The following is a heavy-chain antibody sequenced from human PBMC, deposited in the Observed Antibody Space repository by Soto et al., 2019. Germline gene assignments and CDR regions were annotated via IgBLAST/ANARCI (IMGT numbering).Heavy chain of an antibody. V-gene: IGHV3-48*03. CDR1: GFTFSNYE. Sequence: EVQLVESGGGLVQPGGSLRLSCSVSGFTFSNYEMNWVRQAPGKGLEWISYINGNSRTMTYADSVKGRFTISRDNARNSLYLQMHSLRAEDTAVYFCARDPQRGAYSGHSDYCMDVWGQGTTVTVSS. J-gene: IGHJ6*02. D-gene: IGHD3-16*01. CDR2: INGNSRTM. CDR3: ARDPQRGAYSGHSDYCMDV.